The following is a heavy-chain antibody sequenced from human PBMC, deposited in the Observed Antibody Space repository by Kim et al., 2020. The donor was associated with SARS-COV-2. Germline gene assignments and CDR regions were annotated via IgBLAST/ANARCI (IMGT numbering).Heavy chain of an antibody. D-gene: IGHD1-26*01. J-gene: IGHJ4*02. V-gene: IGHV4-59*09. CDR3: ARGHSGTYHHFEY. Sequence: YNPSHKSRVTITIGTSKTQFSLRLTSVTAADTAVYYCARGHSGTYHHFEYWGQGTLVTVSS.